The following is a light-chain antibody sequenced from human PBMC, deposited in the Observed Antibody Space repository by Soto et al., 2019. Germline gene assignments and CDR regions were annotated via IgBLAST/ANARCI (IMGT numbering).Light chain of an antibody. Sequence: DIQMTQSPSTLSASVGDRVTITCRASQSISSWLAWYQQKPGKAPNLLISDASSLESGVPSRFSGSGSGTEFTLTISSLQPDDFATYHCQQYNSYSPLTLGGGTKVDIK. CDR2: DAS. CDR3: QQYNSYSPLT. J-gene: IGKJ4*01. CDR1: QSISSW. V-gene: IGKV1-5*01.